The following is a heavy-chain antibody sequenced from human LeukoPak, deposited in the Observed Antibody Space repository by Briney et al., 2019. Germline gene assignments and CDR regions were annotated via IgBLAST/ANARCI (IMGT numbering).Heavy chain of an antibody. V-gene: IGHV1-2*06. Sequence: RASVKVSCKASGYTFTGYYMHWVRQAPGQGLEWMGRISPNSGGTNYAQKFQGRVTMTRDTSISTAYMELSRLRSDDTAVYYCAREALRGVVVALHADWGQGTLVTVSS. J-gene: IGHJ4*02. D-gene: IGHD2-15*01. CDR2: ISPNSGGT. CDR3: AREALRGVVVALHAD. CDR1: GYTFTGYY.